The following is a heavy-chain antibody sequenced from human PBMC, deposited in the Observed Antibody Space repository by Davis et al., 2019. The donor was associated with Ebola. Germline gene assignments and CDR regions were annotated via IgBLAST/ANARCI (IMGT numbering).Heavy chain of an antibody. CDR1: GYTFTSYD. D-gene: IGHD2-15*01. J-gene: IGHJ4*02. CDR2: MNPNSGNT. CDR3: ARGNGGSHPYYFDY. Sequence: ASVKVSCKASGYTFTSYDINWVRQATGQGLEWMGWMNPNSGNTGYAQKFQGRVTITRDTSISTAYMELSSLRSEDTAVYYCARGNGGSHPYYFDYWGQGTLVTVSS. V-gene: IGHV1-8*03.